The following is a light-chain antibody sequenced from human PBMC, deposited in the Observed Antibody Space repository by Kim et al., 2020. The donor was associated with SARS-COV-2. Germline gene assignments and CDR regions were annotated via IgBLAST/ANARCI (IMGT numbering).Light chain of an antibody. V-gene: IGKV3-11*01. Sequence: SPGERATLSCRASQSVSSYLAWYQQKPGQAPRLLIYDASNRATGIPARFSGSGSGTDFTLTISSLEPEDFAAYYCQQRSNWPPFTFGPGTKVDIK. CDR2: DAS. J-gene: IGKJ3*01. CDR3: QQRSNWPPFT. CDR1: QSVSSY.